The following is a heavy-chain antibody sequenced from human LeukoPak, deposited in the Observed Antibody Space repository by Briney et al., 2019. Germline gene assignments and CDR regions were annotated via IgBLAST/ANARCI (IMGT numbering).Heavy chain of an antibody. J-gene: IGHJ4*02. CDR3: ARAAAAYGDFDY. D-gene: IGHD6-13*01. CDR1: GYTFTGYY. Sequence: ASVKVSCKASGYTFTGYYMHWVRQAPGQGLGWMGWINPNSGGTNYAQKFQGRVTMTRDTSISTAYMELSRLRSDDTAVYYCARAAAAYGDFDYWGQGTLVTVSS. CDR2: INPNSGGT. V-gene: IGHV1-2*02.